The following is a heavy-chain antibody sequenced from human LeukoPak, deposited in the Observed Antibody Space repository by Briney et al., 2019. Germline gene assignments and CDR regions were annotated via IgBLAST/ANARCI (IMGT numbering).Heavy chain of an antibody. J-gene: IGHJ4*02. CDR2: IRSKAYGGTP. D-gene: IGHD5-12*01. CDR3: TRVIVATKDY. V-gene: IGHV3-49*04. Sequence: GGSLRLSCTGSGFTFGDYAMNWVRQAPGKGLEWVGFIRSKAYGGTPEYAASVKGRFTISRDDSKSIAYPQMNSLKTEGTAVYYCTRVIVATKDYWGQGTLVTVSS. CDR1: GFTFGDYA.